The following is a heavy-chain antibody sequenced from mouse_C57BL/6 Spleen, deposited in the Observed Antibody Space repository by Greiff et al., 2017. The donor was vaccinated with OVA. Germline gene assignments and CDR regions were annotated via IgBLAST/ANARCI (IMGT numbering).Heavy chain of an antibody. D-gene: IGHD2-12*01. J-gene: IGHJ2*01. CDR2: ISSGSSTI. Sequence: VQLKESGGGLVKPGGSLKLSCAASGFTFSDYGMHWVRQAPEQGLEWVAYISSGSSTIYYADTVKGRFTISRDNAKNTLFLQMTSLRSEDTAMYYCARGTIKGIDYWGQGTTLTVSS. CDR1: GFTFSDYG. CDR3: ARGTIKGIDY. V-gene: IGHV5-17*01.